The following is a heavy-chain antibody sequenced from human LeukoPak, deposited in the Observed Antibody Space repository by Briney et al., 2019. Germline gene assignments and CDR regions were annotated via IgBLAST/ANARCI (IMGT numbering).Heavy chain of an antibody. Sequence: PGGSLRLSCAASAFTFSSYWMHWVRQAPGKGLVWVSRIDNVGSSTTYADSVKGRFTISRDNAKSTLYLQMNSLRAEDTAVYYCARGHYYAMDVWGQGTTVTVSS. J-gene: IGHJ6*02. CDR2: IDNVGSST. CDR1: AFTFSSYW. V-gene: IGHV3-74*01. CDR3: ARGHYYAMDV.